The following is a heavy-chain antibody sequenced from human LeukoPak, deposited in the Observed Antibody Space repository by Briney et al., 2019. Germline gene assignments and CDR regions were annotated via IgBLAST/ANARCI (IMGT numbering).Heavy chain of an antibody. CDR3: AKGVGYSSGWYMDYYYMDV. CDR2: ISGDGGST. J-gene: IGHJ6*03. Sequence: GGSLRLSCAASGFTFDDYAMHWVRQAPGKGLEWVSLISGDGGSTYYADSVKGRFTISRDNSKNSLYLQMNSLRTADTALYDCAKGVGYSSGWYMDYYYMDVWGKGTTVTVSS. CDR1: GFTFDDYA. V-gene: IGHV3-43*02. D-gene: IGHD6-19*01.